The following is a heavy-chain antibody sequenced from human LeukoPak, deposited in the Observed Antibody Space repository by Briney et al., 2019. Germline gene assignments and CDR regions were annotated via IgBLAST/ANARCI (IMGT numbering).Heavy chain of an antibody. Sequence: GGSLRLSCAASGFTFSSYGTHWVRQAPGKGLEWVAFIRYDGSNKYYADSVKGRFTISRDNAKNSLYLQMNSLRAEDTAVYYCARGDDFWSGYSGNWFDPWGQGTLVIVSS. J-gene: IGHJ5*02. CDR3: ARGDDFWSGYSGNWFDP. CDR1: GFTFSSYG. V-gene: IGHV3-30*02. CDR2: IRYDGSNK. D-gene: IGHD3-3*01.